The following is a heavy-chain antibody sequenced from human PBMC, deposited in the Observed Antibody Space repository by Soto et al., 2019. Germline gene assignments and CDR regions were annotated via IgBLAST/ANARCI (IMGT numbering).Heavy chain of an antibody. Sequence: SETLSLTCAVYGGSFSGYYWSWIRQPPGKGLEWIGEINHSGSTNYNPSLKSRVTISVDTSKNQFSLKLSSVTAADTAVYYCSRSGSSSPFGPWGQGTLVTVSS. D-gene: IGHD6-13*01. V-gene: IGHV4-34*01. J-gene: IGHJ5*02. CDR1: GGSFSGYY. CDR2: INHSGST. CDR3: SRSGSSSPFGP.